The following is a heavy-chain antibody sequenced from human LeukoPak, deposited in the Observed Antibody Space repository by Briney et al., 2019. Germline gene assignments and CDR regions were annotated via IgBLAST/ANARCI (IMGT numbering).Heavy chain of an antibody. V-gene: IGHV4-31*03. CDR2: IYYSGST. J-gene: IGHJ3*02. CDR3: ARDRQDFDAFDI. Sequence: SETLSLTCTVSGGSISSGGYYWSWIRQHPGKGLEWIGYIYYSGSTYYNPSLKSRVTISVDTSKNQFSLKLSSVTAADTAAYYCARDRQDFDAFDIWGQGTMVTVSS. CDR1: GGSISSGGYY.